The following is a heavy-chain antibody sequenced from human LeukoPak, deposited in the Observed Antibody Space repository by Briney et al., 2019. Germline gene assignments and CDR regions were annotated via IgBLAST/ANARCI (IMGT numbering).Heavy chain of an antibody. J-gene: IGHJ4*02. CDR1: GGSISSSSYY. D-gene: IGHD6-19*01. CDR3: ARIEQWLVGYFDY. CDR2: IYYSGST. V-gene: IGHV4-39*01. Sequence: SETLSLTCTVSGGSISSSSYYWGWIRQPPGKGLEWIGSIYYSGSTYYNPSLKSRVTKSVDTSKNQFSLKLSSVTAADTAVYYCARIEQWLVGYFDYWGQGTLVTVSS.